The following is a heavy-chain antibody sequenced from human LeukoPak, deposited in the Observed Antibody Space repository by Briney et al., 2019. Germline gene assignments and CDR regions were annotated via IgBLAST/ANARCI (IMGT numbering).Heavy chain of an antibody. CDR2: IGTVGDI. CDR3: VRGASNGFDP. J-gene: IGHJ5*02. V-gene: IGHV3-13*01. CDR1: GFTFSTSD. Sequence: GGSLRLSCAASGFTFSTSDMHWVRQPLGKGLEWVSGIGTVGDIYYLGSVKGRFTISREDAKNSLYLQMNSLRAGDTAVYYCVRGASNGFDPWGQGTLVTVSS.